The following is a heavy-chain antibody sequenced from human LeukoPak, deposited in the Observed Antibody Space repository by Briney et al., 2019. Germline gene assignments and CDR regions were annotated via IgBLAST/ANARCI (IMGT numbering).Heavy chain of an antibody. CDR3: ARDSGSSSWEFDF. Sequence: ASVKVSCKASGYTFTAYYLHWVRQAPGQGLEGMGWINPNSGGTTYAQQFQGRITMTRDTSISTAYMDLTRLTSDDTAVYYCARDSGSSSWEFDFWGQGTLVTVSS. CDR2: INPNSGGT. CDR1: GYTFTAYY. J-gene: IGHJ4*02. V-gene: IGHV1-2*02. D-gene: IGHD6-13*01.